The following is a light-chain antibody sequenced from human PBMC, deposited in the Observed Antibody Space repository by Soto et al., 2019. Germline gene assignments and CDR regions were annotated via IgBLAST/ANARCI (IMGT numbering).Light chain of an antibody. CDR3: QQRGNWPLT. J-gene: IGKJ4*01. Sequence: EIVLTQSPATLSLSPGERATLSCRASQSVGSYLAWYQQKPGQAPRLLIYDASNRATSIPARFSGSGSGTDFTLTISSLEPEDFAVYYCQQRGNWPLTFGGGTKVEIK. V-gene: IGKV3-11*01. CDR2: DAS. CDR1: QSVGSY.